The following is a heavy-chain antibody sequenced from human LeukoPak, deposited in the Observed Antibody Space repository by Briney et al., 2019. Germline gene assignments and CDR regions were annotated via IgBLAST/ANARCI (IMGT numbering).Heavy chain of an antibody. CDR1: GFTFISYS. D-gene: IGHD3-22*01. CDR2: INGNGDST. Sequence: GGSLRLSCAASGFTFISYSMHWVRQAPGKGLEYVSAINGNGDSTYYGDSVKGRFFISRDNSKNTVYLQMGSLRAEDMAVYYCARVGSGYDYWGQGTLVTVSS. CDR3: ARVGSGYDY. V-gene: IGHV3-64*02. J-gene: IGHJ4*02.